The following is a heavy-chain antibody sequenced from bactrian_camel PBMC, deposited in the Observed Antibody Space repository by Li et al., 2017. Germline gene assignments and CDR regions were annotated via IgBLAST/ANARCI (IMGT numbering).Heavy chain of an antibody. CDR2: IDSVGTT. D-gene: IGHD1*01. Sequence: HVQLVESGGGLVQPGGSLRLSCAASGFTFDIYWMYWVRQAPGKERAEVARIDSVGTTTYADNVKGRFTISKDTAQNTLNLQMDSLKVEDTAMYYCAISRYCVTLGAAHNYWGQGTQVTVS. CDR1: GFTFDIYW. V-gene: IGHV3S1*01. J-gene: IGHJ4*01. CDR3: AISRYCVTLGAAHNY.